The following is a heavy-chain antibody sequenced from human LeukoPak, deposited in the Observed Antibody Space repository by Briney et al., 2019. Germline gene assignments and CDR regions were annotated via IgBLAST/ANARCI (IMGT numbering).Heavy chain of an antibody. D-gene: IGHD3-10*01. CDR3: AKDLSMVRGVIIYYYGMDV. J-gene: IGHJ6*04. V-gene: IGHV3-23*01. Sequence: GASLRLSCAASGFTFSSYAMSWVRQAPGKGLEWVSAISGSGGSTYYADSVKGRFTISRDNSKNTLYLQMNSLRAEDTAVYYCAKDLSMVRGVIIYYYGMDVWGKGTTVTVSP. CDR2: ISGSGGST. CDR1: GFTFSSYA.